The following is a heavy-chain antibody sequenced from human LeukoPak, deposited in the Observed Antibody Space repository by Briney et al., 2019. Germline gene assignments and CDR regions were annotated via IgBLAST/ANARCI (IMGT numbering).Heavy chain of an antibody. Sequence: PGRSLRLSCAASGFTFDDYAMHWVRQAPGKGLEWVSGISWNSGSIGYADSVKGRFTISRDNSKNTVYLQMNSLRAEDTAVYYCAKAIWVAATSSWFCLDYWGQGTLVTVSS. CDR3: AKAIWVAATSSWFCLDY. CDR2: ISWNSGSI. D-gene: IGHD3-10*01. J-gene: IGHJ4*02. V-gene: IGHV3-9*01. CDR1: GFTFDDYA.